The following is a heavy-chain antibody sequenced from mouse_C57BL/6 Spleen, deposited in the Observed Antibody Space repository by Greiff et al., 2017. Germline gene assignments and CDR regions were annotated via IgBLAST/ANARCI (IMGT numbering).Heavy chain of an antibody. CDR2: IYPGDGDT. V-gene: IGHV1-82*01. Sequence: VQLQQSVPELVKPGASVKISCKASGYAFSSSWMNWVKQRPGQGLEWIGRIYPGDGDTNYNGKFKGKATLTADTSSSTAYMQLSSLTSKDSAVYFCARSASGTRAMDYWGQGTSVTVSS. D-gene: IGHD4-1*01. CDR3: ARSASGTRAMDY. CDR1: GYAFSSSW. J-gene: IGHJ4*01.